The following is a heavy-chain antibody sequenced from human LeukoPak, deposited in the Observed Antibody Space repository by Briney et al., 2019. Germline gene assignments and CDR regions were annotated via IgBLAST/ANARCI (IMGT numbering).Heavy chain of an antibody. CDR1: GFSLSTSGMC. Sequence: SGPTLVKPTQTLTLTCTFSGFSLSTSGMCVSWIRQTPGKALEWLARIDWDDDTYYSTSLKTRLTISKDTSKNQVVLTMTNMDPVDTATYYCARRGGYYDSSGSMSDAFDIWGQGTMVTVSS. J-gene: IGHJ3*02. D-gene: IGHD3-22*01. CDR3: ARRGGYYDSSGSMSDAFDI. V-gene: IGHV2-70*11. CDR2: IDWDDDT.